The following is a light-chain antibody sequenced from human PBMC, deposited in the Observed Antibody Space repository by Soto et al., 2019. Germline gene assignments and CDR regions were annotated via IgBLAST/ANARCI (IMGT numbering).Light chain of an antibody. V-gene: IGKV3D-11*01. Sequence: EIVFTQSPATLSLSPGERATLSCRASQGVSSYLAWYQQKPGQAPRLLIYDASNRATGIPARFSGSGPGTDFTLTISSLEPEDFAVYYCQQRSNWHSITFGQGTRLEI. J-gene: IGKJ5*01. CDR2: DAS. CDR1: QGVSSY. CDR3: QQRSNWHSIT.